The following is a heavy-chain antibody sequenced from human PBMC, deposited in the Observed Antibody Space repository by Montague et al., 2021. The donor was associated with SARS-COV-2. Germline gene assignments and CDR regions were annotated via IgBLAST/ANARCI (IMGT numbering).Heavy chain of an antibody. V-gene: IGHV4-59*08. CDR2: SGST. D-gene: IGHD3-10*01. J-gene: IGHJ6*02. Sequence: SGSTNYNPSLKRRVTISVDTSKNQCSLKLSSVTDADTAVYYCARRSLKLLWYGMDVWGQGTTVTVYS. CDR3: ARRSLKLLWYGMDV.